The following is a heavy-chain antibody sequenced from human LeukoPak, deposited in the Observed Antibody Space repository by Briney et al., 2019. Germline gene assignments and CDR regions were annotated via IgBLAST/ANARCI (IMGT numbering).Heavy chain of an antibody. CDR3: AREILEPGKTHEY. CDR1: GFTFDDYG. D-gene: IGHD1-1*01. J-gene: IGHJ4*02. Sequence: GGSLRLSCAASGFTFDDYGMSWVRQAPGKGLVWVSRINSDGSSTSYADSVKGRFTISRDNAKNTLYLQMDSLRAEDTAMYYCAREILEPGKTHEYWGQGTLVTVSS. V-gene: IGHV3-74*01. CDR2: INSDGSST.